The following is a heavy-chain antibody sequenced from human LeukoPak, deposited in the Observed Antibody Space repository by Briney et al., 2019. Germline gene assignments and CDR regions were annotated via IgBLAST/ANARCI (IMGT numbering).Heavy chain of an antibody. Sequence: GGSLRLSCAASGFTFSNYWIYWVRQVPGKGLVWVSRISPDGKDTSHADSVKGRFTISRDNAKNTLYLHMNSLRAEDTAVYYCARYRYGSGSFSDYWGQGTLVTVSS. CDR3: ARYRYGSGSFSDY. J-gene: IGHJ4*02. CDR1: GFTFSNYW. D-gene: IGHD3-10*01. V-gene: IGHV3-74*01. CDR2: ISPDGKDT.